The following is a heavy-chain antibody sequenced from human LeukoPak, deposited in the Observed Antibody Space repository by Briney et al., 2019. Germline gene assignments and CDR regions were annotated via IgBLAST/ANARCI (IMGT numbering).Heavy chain of an antibody. D-gene: IGHD5-12*01. Sequence: ASVKVSCKASGYTFNRYGMNWVRQAPGQGLEWMGWINTNTGNPTYAQGFTGRFVFSLDTSVSTAYLQINSLKAEDTAVYYCARDSGQRSHYYCYYYMDVWGKGTTVTVSS. V-gene: IGHV7-4-1*02. CDR2: INTNTGNP. CDR1: GYTFNRYG. CDR3: ARDSGQRSHYYCYYYMDV. J-gene: IGHJ6*03.